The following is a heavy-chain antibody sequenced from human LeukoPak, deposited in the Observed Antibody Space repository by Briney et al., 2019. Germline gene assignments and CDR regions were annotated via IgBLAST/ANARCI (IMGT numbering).Heavy chain of an antibody. J-gene: IGHJ4*02. V-gene: IGHV3-23*01. Sequence: GGSLRLSCAASGFTFSSYDMSWVRQAPRKGLEWVSAVSGSGANTYDADSVKGRFTISRDNSKNTLYLQMNSLRAEDTAVYYCAKDSNRGVWGSYRSYDYWGQGTLVTVSS. CDR2: VSGSGANT. CDR1: GFTFSSYD. D-gene: IGHD3-16*01. CDR3: AKDSNRGVWGSYRSYDY.